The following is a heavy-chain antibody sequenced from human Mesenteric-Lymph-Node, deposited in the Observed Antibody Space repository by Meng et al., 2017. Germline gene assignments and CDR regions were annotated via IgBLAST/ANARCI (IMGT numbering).Heavy chain of an antibody. CDR2: IIPIFGTA. V-gene: IGHV1-69*01. D-gene: IGHD3-9*01. J-gene: IGHJ1*01. CDR3: ASLNYDILTGYYHQYFQH. Sequence: VQFGASGNKPGSSVKVSCNASRGTFSSYAISWWRPASGQGLEWMGGIIPIFGTANYAQKFQGRVTITADESTSTAYMELSSLRSEDTAVYYCASLNYDILTGYYHQYFQHWGQGTLVTVSS. CDR1: RGTFSSYA.